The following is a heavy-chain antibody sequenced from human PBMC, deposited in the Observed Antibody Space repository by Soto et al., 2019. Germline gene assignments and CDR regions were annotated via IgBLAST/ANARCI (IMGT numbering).Heavy chain of an antibody. CDR2: ISYDGSNK. D-gene: IGHD2-21*02. CDR3: ARDGARPIVVVTAVDY. CDR1: GFTFSSYA. Sequence: GGSLRLSCAASGFTFSSYAMHWVRQAPGKGLEWVAVISYDGSNKYYADSVKGRFTISRDNSKNTLYLQMNSLRAEDTAVYYCARDGARPIVVVTAVDYWGQGTLVTVSP. J-gene: IGHJ4*02. V-gene: IGHV3-30-3*01.